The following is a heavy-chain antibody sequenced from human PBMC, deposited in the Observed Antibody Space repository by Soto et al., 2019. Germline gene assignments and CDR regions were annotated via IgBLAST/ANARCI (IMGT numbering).Heavy chain of an antibody. CDR2: IKTKRDDEAT. CDR1: GFTFSNAW. D-gene: IGHD6-13*01. J-gene: IGHJ6*02. Sequence: EVQLVESGGGLVKPGGSLRLSCAASGFTFSNAWMNWVRQAPGKGLEWVGRIKTKRDDEATDHAAPVKGRFTISRDNSTNTQFLQMNSLKSEDTAVYYCTTGISAAATGGIDVWRQGTTVTVSS. CDR3: TTGISAAATGGIDV. V-gene: IGHV3-15*07.